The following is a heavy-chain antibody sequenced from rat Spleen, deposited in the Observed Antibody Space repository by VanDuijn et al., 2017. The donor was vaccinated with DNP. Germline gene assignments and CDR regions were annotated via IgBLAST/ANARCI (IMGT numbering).Heavy chain of an antibody. Sequence: EVQLVESGGGLVQPGRSLKLSCAASGFTFSDYNMAWVRQAPKKGLEWVATISYDGSSTYYRDSVKGRFTISRDNAKSTLYLQMDSLRSEDTATYYCARDDYGSYGAMNPWGQGTLVTVSS. CDR2: ISYDGSST. D-gene: IGHD1-8*01. V-gene: IGHV5-7*01. CDR3: ARDDYGSYGAMNP. CDR1: GFTFSDYN. J-gene: IGHJ3*01.